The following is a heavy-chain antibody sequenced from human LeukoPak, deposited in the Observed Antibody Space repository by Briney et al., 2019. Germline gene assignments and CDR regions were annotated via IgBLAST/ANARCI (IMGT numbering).Heavy chain of an antibody. J-gene: IGHJ3*01. CDR1: GFMFSDYW. V-gene: IGHV3-74*01. D-gene: IGHD3-10*01. CDR3: ARDPGSSGIGAFDL. CDR2: IKTDGSST. Sequence: GGSLRLSCAASGFMFSDYWMHWVRQVPGKGLVWVSRIKTDGSSTSYADSVKGRFTISRDNAKSTVYLQMSSLRAEDTAVYYCARDPGSSGIGAFDLWGQGTMVTVSS.